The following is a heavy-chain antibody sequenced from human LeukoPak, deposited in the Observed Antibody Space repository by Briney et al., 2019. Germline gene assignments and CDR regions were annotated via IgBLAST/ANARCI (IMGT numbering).Heavy chain of an antibody. CDR3: ARQVDP. Sequence: SETLSLTCTVSGGSISSSSYYWTWIRQPAGKGLEWIGRISTSGSTNYNPSLKSRVTISLDTSKNQFSVKLTSVTAADTAVYYCARQVDPWGQGTLVTVSS. CDR2: ISTSGST. CDR1: GGSISSSSYY. V-gene: IGHV4-61*02. J-gene: IGHJ5*02.